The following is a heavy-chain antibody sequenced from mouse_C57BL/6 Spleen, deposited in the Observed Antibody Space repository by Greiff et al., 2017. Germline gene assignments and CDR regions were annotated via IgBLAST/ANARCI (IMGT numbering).Heavy chain of an antibody. D-gene: IGHD2-5*01. CDR1: GFTFCDYG. CDR3: AIYSNYAMDY. CDR2: ISSGSSTI. J-gene: IGHJ4*01. Sequence: EVQVVESGGGLVKPGGSLKLSCAASGFTFCDYGMHWVRQAPEKGLEWVAYISSGSSTIYYADTVKGRFTISRDNAKNTLFLQMTSLRSEDTAMYYCAIYSNYAMDYWGQGTSVTVSS. V-gene: IGHV5-17*01.